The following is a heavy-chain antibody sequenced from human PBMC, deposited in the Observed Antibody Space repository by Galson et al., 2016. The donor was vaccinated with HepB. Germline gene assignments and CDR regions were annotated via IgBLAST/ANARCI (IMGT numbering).Heavy chain of an antibody. CDR2: INQDGSGK. Sequence: SLRLSCAASGFTLSSHWMSWVRQTPGKGLEWVANINQDGSGKSYVDSVKGRFTVSRDNAKNSLYLQMNSLRAEDTALYHCTRGGTFWGYWGQGTLLTVSS. D-gene: IGHD1-26*01. CDR1: GFTLSSHW. CDR3: TRGGTFWGY. V-gene: IGHV3-7*01. J-gene: IGHJ4*02.